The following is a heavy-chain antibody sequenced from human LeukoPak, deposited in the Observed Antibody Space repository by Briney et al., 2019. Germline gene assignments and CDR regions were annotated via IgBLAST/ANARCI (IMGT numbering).Heavy chain of an antibody. CDR2: IYYSGST. V-gene: IGHV4-39*01. D-gene: IGHD3-3*01. CDR1: GGSISSSSYY. CDR3: ARSEYYDLWSGFNWFDP. J-gene: IGHJ5*02. Sequence: ETSETLSLTCTVSGGSISSSSYYWGWIRQPPGKGLEWIGSIYYSGSTYYNPSLKSRVTISVDTSKNQFSLKLSSVTAADTAVYYCARSEYYDLWSGFNWFDPWGQGTLVTVSS.